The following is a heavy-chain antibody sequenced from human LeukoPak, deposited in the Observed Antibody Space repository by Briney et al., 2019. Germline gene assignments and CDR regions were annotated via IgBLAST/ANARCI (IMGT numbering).Heavy chain of an antibody. Sequence: GGSLRLSCAASGFTFSSYGMHWVRQAPGKGLEWVAVIWYDGSNKYYADSVEGRFTISRDNSKNTLYLQMNSLRAEDTAVYYCARISGSNFDWFRLNYYYYGMDVWGQGTTVTVSS. CDR3: ARISGSNFDWFRLNYYYYGMDV. D-gene: IGHD3-9*01. J-gene: IGHJ6*02. CDR2: IWYDGSNK. CDR1: GFTFSSYG. V-gene: IGHV3-33*01.